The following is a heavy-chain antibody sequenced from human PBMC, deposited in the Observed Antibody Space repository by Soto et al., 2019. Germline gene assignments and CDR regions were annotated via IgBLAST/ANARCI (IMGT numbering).Heavy chain of an antibody. Sequence: GESLKISCAASGFTFSDYYMSWIRQAPGKGLEWVSYISSSGSTIYYADSVKGRFTISRDNAKNSLYLQMNSLRAEDTAVYYCARIEGEYSSGWYASHYYYGMDVWGQGTTVTVSS. J-gene: IGHJ6*02. D-gene: IGHD6-19*01. CDR2: ISSSGSTI. CDR1: GFTFSDYY. V-gene: IGHV3-11*01. CDR3: ARIEGEYSSGWYASHYYYGMDV.